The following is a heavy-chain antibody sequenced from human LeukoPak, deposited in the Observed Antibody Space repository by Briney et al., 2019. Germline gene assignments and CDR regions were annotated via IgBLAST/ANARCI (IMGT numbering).Heavy chain of an antibody. CDR3: ARTDLWFGESDKGSFDY. Sequence: TGGSLRLSCASSGFTFSSYSMNWVREAPGKGLEWVSYISSSSSTIYYADSVKGRFTISRDNAKNSLYLQMNSLRDEDTAVYYCARTDLWFGESDKGSFDYWGQGTLVNVSS. D-gene: IGHD3-10*01. V-gene: IGHV3-48*02. CDR1: GFTFSSYS. J-gene: IGHJ4*02. CDR2: ISSSSSTI.